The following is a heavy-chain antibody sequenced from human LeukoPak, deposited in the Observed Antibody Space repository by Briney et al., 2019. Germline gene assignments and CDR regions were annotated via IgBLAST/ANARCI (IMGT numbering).Heavy chain of an antibody. J-gene: IGHJ6*03. V-gene: IGHV3-21*01. CDR2: ISTSSSYV. D-gene: IGHD4-17*01. Sequence: GGSLRLSCAASGFTFSSYSMNWVRQAPGKGLEWVSSISTSSSYVYYADSVKGRFTVSRDNAKNSLFLQMNSLRAEDTAVYYCARTTDNYYCYYMGVWGKGTTVTVSS. CDR1: GFTFSSYS. CDR3: ARTTDNYYCYYMGV.